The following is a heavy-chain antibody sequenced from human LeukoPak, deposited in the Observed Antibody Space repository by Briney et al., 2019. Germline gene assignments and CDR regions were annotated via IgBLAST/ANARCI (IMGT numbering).Heavy chain of an antibody. CDR2: IYYSGST. D-gene: IGHD2-2*01. CDR1: GGSISSGDYY. Sequence: SQTLSLTCTVSGGSISSGDYYWSWVRQPPGKGLEWIGYIYYSGSTYYNPSLKSRVTISVDTSKNQFSLKLSSVTAADTAVYCCASRYCSSTSCGNWFDPWGQGTLVTVSS. CDR3: ASRYCSSTSCGNWFDP. J-gene: IGHJ5*02. V-gene: IGHV4-30-4*01.